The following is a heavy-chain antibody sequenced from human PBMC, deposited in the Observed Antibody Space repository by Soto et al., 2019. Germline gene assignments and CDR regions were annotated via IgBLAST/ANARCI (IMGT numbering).Heavy chain of an antibody. V-gene: IGHV4-4*07. CDR1: GVSVRSYT. CDR2: VFSSVSA. Sequence: QLQLQESGPGQVRPSETLSLTCIGSGVSVRSYTWSWVRQPANKGLEWIGRVFSSVSATYNPSLKSRVTITMDTPENRISLKLDSVTAADAGVYYCARDGMTTGDTWGPGTAVTVSS. CDR3: ARDGMTTGDT. J-gene: IGHJ4*02. D-gene: IGHD2-21*02.